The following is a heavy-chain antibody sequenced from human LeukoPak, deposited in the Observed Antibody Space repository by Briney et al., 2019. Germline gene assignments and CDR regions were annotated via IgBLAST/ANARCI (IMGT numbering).Heavy chain of an antibody. Sequence: SETLSLTCAVSGGSISSGGYSWSWIRQPPGKGLEWIGYIYHSGSTYYNPSLKSRVTISVDRSKNQFSLKLGSVTAADTAVYYCARYYGSGSQFDYWGQGTLVTVSS. D-gene: IGHD3-10*01. J-gene: IGHJ4*02. V-gene: IGHV4-30-2*01. CDR3: ARYYGSGSQFDY. CDR1: GGSISSGGYS. CDR2: IYHSGST.